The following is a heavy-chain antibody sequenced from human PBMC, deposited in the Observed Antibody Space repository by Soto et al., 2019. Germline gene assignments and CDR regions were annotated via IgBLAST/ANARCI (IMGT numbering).Heavy chain of an antibody. CDR1: GGSISSSNW. CDR3: ARVSSPAILFDY. J-gene: IGHJ4*02. CDR2: IYHSGST. Sequence: KPSETLSLTCAVSGGSISSSNWWSCVRQPPGKGLEWIGEIYHSGSTNYNPSLKSRVTISVDKSKNQFSLKLSSVTAADTAVYYCARVSSPAILFDYWGQGTLVTVSS. V-gene: IGHV4-4*02. D-gene: IGHD2-2*01.